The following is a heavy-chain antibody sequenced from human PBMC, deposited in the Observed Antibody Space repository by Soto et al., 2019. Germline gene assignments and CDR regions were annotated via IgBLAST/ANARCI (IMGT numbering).Heavy chain of an antibody. V-gene: IGHV3-7*01. D-gene: IGHD5-12*01. CDR1: GFTFSSYW. CDR2: INKDGSEK. Sequence: GGSLRLSXAASGFTFSSYWMTWVRQAPGKGLEWLANINKDGSEKNYVDSVKGRLTISRDNAKNSLYLQMNSLRAEDTAVYYCVRESFILPTTWHFDYWGQGALVTVSS. J-gene: IGHJ4*02. CDR3: VRESFILPTTWHFDY.